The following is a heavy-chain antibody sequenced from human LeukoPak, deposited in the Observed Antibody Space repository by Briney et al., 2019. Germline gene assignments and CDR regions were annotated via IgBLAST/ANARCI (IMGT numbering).Heavy chain of an antibody. CDR2: IYCSGNT. CDR3: ARHVRQQLPPKAFDY. Sequence: PSETLSLTCTVSGGSISSGIYYWGWIRQPPGKGLEWIGSIYCSGNTYYNPSLKSRVTISVDTSKNQLPLKLNSVTAADTAVYYCARHVRQQLPPKAFDYWGQGTLVTVSS. V-gene: IGHV4-39*01. CDR1: GGSISSGIYY. D-gene: IGHD6-13*01. J-gene: IGHJ4*02.